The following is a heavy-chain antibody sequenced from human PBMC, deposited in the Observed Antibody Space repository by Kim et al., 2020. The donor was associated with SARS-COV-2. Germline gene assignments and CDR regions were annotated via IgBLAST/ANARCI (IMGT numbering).Heavy chain of an antibody. CDR1: GGSVSSGSYY. CDR3: ASTAGGYSYYYGMDV. Sequence: SETLSLTCTVSGGSVSSGSYYWSWIRQPPGKGLEWIGYIYYSGSTNYNPSLKSRVTISVDTSKNQFSLKLSSVTAADTAVYYCASTAGGYSYYYGMDVWGQGTTVTVSS. V-gene: IGHV4-61*01. CDR2: IYYSGST. J-gene: IGHJ6*02. D-gene: IGHD3-10*01.